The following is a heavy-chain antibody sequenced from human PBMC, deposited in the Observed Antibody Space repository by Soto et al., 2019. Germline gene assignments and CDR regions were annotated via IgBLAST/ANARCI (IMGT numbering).Heavy chain of an antibody. D-gene: IGHD4-17*01. CDR1: GYSFTSYW. CDR3: ARLMTTVTGYYYYGMDV. CDR2: IDPSDSYT. J-gene: IGHJ6*02. V-gene: IGHV5-10-1*01. Sequence: PGGSLKISCKGSGYSFTSYWISWVRQMPGKGLEWMGRIDPSDSYTNYSPSFQGHVTISADKSISTAYLQWSSLKASDTAMYYCARLMTTVTGYYYYGMDVWGQGTTVTVSS.